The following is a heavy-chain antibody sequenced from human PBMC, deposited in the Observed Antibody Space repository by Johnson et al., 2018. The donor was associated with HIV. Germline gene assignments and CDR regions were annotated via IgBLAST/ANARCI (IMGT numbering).Heavy chain of an antibody. V-gene: IGHV3-7*04. J-gene: IGHJ3*02. D-gene: IGHD3-16*01. CDR2: INQDGSET. CDR1: GFSFSIYW. CDR3: ARGRGALDI. Sequence: VQLVESGGGLLQPGRSLRLSCGGSGFSFSIYWLTWVRQAPGKGLEWVANINQDGSETYYVASVKGRFTISRDNANNSLYVKMNSLRAEDKAVYYCARGRGALDIWGQGTMVTVSS.